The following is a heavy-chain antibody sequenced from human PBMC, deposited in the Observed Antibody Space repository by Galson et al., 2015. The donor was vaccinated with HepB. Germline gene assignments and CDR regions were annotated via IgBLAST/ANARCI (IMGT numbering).Heavy chain of an antibody. Sequence: SLRLSCAASGFTFSSYGMHWVRQAPGKGLEWVAVISYDGSNKYYADSVKGRFTISRDNSKNTLYLQMNSLRAEDTAVYYCAKDGGGDGTLYYYYYMDVWGKGTTVTVSS. CDR2: ISYDGSNK. CDR1: GFTFSSYG. V-gene: IGHV3-30*18. CDR3: AKDGGGDGTLYYYYYMDV. D-gene: IGHD2-21*01. J-gene: IGHJ6*03.